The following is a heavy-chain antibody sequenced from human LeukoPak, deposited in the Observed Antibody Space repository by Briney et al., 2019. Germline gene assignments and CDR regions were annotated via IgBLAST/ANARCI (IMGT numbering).Heavy chain of an antibody. CDR1: GFTFSTNA. D-gene: IGHD3-3*01. J-gene: IGHJ4*02. Sequence: PGGSLRLSCAASGFTFSTNAMNWVRQAPGKGLEWVSGIGSDARAFYTDSVKGRFTISRDNSKNTLYLQMNSLRAEDTAIYYCAKDLHNWSCIDYWGQGTLVTVSS. CDR3: AKDLHNWSCIDY. CDR2: IGSDARA. V-gene: IGHV3-23*01.